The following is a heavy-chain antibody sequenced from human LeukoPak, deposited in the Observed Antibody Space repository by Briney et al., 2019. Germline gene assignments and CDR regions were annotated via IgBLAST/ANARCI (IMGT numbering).Heavy chain of an antibody. D-gene: IGHD6-13*01. Sequence: GASVKVSCKASGYTFTGYYMHWVRQAPGQGLEWMGWINPNSGGTSYAQKFQGRVTMTRDTSISTAYMELSRLRSDDTAVYYCATAAAGEDAFDIWGQGTMVTVSS. CDR2: INPNSGGT. CDR1: GYTFTGYY. V-gene: IGHV1-2*02. CDR3: ATAAAGEDAFDI. J-gene: IGHJ3*02.